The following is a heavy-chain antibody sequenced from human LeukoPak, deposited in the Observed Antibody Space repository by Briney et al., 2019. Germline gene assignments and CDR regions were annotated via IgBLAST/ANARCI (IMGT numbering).Heavy chain of an antibody. CDR2: ISWNSGSI. CDR1: GFTFDDYA. D-gene: IGHD6-6*01. V-gene: IGHV3-9*01. CDR3: AEDMGVYSSSSDY. J-gene: IGHJ4*02. Sequence: GRSLRLSCAASGFTFDDYAMHWVRQAPGKGLEWVSGISWNSGSIGYADSVKGRFTISRDNAKNSLYLQMNSLRAEDTALYYCAEDMGVYSSSSDYWGQGTLVTVSS.